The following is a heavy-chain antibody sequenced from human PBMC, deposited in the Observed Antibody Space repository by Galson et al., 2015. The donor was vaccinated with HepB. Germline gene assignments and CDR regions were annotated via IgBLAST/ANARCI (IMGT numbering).Heavy chain of an antibody. Sequence: SLRLSCAASGFTFSSYGMHWVRQAPGKGLEWVAVISYDGSNKYYADSVKGRFTISRDNSKNTLYLQMNSLRAEDTAVYYCAKDQADYGSGSYLPPLRYYGMDVWGQGTTVTVSS. D-gene: IGHD3-10*01. V-gene: IGHV3-30*18. CDR1: GFTFSSYG. J-gene: IGHJ6*02. CDR3: AKDQADYGSGSYLPPLRYYGMDV. CDR2: ISYDGSNK.